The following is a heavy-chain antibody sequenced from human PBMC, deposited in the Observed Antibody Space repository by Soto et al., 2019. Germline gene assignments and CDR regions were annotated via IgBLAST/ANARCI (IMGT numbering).Heavy chain of an antibody. J-gene: IGHJ6*02. V-gene: IGHV3-30-3*01. Sequence: GGSLRLSCAASGFTFSSYAMPWLRQAPCKGLEWVAVISYDGSNKYYADSVKGRFTISRDNSKNTLYLQMNSLRAEDTAVYYCARVYVTTRMSYYGMDVWGQATTVTVS. CDR3: ARVYVTTRMSYYGMDV. CDR2: ISYDGSNK. CDR1: GFTFSSYA. D-gene: IGHD4-4*01.